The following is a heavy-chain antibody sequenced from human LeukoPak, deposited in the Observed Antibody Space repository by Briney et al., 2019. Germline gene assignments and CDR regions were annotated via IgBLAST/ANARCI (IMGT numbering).Heavy chain of an antibody. D-gene: IGHD1-26*01. CDR1: GVTSISSS. Sequence: GGSLRLSCAASGVTSISSSMNWGRHAPGERGEWVSSISSSSTYIYYADSVKGRFTISRDNAKNSLNLQMNSLRAEDTAVDYCAGPLLGPNDYWGQGTLVTVSS. CDR2: ISSSSTYI. J-gene: IGHJ4*02. V-gene: IGHV3-21*01. CDR3: AGPLLGPNDY.